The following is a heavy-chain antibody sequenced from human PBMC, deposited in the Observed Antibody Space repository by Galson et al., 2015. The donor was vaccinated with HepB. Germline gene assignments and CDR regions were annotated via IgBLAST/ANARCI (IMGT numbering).Heavy chain of an antibody. V-gene: IGHV4-39*07. Sequence: SETLSLTCTVSGGSINSGNYHWGWIRQPPGKGLEWIGSIFYSGTTYYNPSLEGRVTISVHTSKNQFSLTLSSVTAADTAVYYCVSDIPSGYFDYWGQGALVTVTS. CDR3: VSDIPSGYFDY. CDR2: IFYSGTT. D-gene: IGHD3-10*01. J-gene: IGHJ4*02. CDR1: GGSINSGNYH.